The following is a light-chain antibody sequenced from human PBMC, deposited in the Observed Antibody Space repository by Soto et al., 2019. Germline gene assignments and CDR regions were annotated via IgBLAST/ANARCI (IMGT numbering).Light chain of an antibody. CDR3: MQAIQTFT. V-gene: IGKV2-28*01. CDR2: MGS. CDR1: HILLHSNGYNY. Sequence: EIVMTQSPVSLPVTLGWPASISCRSSHILLHSNGYNYLDWYLQKPGQSPQLLIYMGSNRASGIPERFSGSGAGKEFTMKISIVEAEDVGVYYCMQAIQTFTFGQGTRLEIK. J-gene: IGKJ5*01.